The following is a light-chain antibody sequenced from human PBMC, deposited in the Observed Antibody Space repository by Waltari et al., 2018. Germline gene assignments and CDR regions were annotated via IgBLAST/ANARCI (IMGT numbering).Light chain of an antibody. CDR1: QSVSSY. Sequence: EIVLTHSPATLSLSPGERATLSCRASQSVSSYLAWYQQKPGQAPRLLIYDASNRATGIQARLSGSGSWTDFTLTISSLEPEDFAVYYCQQRSNWPPLFTFGPGTKVDIK. CDR2: DAS. J-gene: IGKJ3*01. V-gene: IGKV3-11*01. CDR3: QQRSNWPPLFT.